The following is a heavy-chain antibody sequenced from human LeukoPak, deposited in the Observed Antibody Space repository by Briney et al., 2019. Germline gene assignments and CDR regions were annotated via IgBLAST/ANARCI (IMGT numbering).Heavy chain of an antibody. Sequence: KPSETLSLTCTVSGGSISSSSYYWGWIRQPPGKGLEWIGSIYYSGSTYYNPSLKSRVTISVDTSKNQFSRKLSSVTAADTAVYYCASTHTYYYDSRSYEYFQHWGQGTLVTVSP. V-gene: IGHV4-39*01. CDR1: GGSISSSSYY. J-gene: IGHJ1*01. D-gene: IGHD3-22*01. CDR2: IYYSGST. CDR3: ASTHTYYYDSRSYEYFQH.